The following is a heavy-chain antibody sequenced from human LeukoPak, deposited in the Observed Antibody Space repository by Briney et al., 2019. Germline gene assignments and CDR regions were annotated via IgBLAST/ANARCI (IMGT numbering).Heavy chain of an antibody. CDR2: ISSSGNTI. Sequence: GGSLGLSCAASGFTFSSYNMNWVRRAPGKGLEWISHISSSGNTIYYADSVKGRFTISRDYAKTSLYLQMNSLRAEDTAVYYCARRSTIFGVAASYYMDVWGKGTTVIVSS. J-gene: IGHJ6*03. CDR1: GFTFSSYN. CDR3: ARRSTIFGVAASYYMDV. D-gene: IGHD3-3*01. V-gene: IGHV3-48*01.